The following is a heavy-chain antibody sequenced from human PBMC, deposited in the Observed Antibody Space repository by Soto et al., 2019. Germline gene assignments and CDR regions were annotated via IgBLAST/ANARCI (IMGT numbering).Heavy chain of an antibody. CDR2: ISSGGDTI. J-gene: IGHJ4*02. Sequence: GFPRLSCTASGFTFSNYEMNWVRQAPGKGLEWVSYISSGGDTIYYADSVKGRFTISRDNAKNSLYLQMSSLRVEDTALYYCARDNVETDMVDFDSWGQGTLVTV. D-gene: IGHD5-18*01. CDR1: GFTFSNYE. CDR3: ARDNVETDMVDFDS. V-gene: IGHV3-48*03.